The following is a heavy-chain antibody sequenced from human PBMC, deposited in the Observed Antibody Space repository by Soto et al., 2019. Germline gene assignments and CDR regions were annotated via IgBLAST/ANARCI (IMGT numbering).Heavy chain of an antibody. CDR3: AREKGGYYDSSVNWFDP. Sequence: PSETLSLTCAVSGGSISSSNWGSWVRQPPGKGLEWIGEIYHSGSTNYNPSLKSRVTISVDKSKNQFSLKLSSVTAADTAVYYCAREKGGYYDSSVNWFDPWGQGTLVTVS. J-gene: IGHJ5*02. V-gene: IGHV4-4*02. CDR1: GGSISSSNW. CDR2: IYHSGST. D-gene: IGHD3-22*01.